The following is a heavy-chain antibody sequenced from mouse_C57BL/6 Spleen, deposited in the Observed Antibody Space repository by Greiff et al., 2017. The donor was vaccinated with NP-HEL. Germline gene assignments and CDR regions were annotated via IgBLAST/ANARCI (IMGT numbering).Heavy chain of an antibody. CDR3: SRRIHYGSSSYAMDY. V-gene: IGHV1-59*01. J-gene: IGHJ4*01. Sequence: VQLQQSGAELVRPGTSVKLSCKASGYTFTSYWMHWVKQRPGQGLEWIGVIDPSDSYTNYNQKFKGKATLTVDTSSSTAYMQLSSLTSEDSAVFYCSRRIHYGSSSYAMDYWGQGTSVTVSS. D-gene: IGHD1-1*01. CDR2: IDPSDSYT. CDR1: GYTFTSYW.